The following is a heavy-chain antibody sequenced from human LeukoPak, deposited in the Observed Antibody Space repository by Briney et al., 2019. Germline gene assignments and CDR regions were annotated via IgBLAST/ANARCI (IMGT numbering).Heavy chain of an antibody. CDR2: ISAYNGNT. V-gene: IGHV1-18*01. J-gene: IGHJ4*02. CDR3: ARDNYYDTSGYDC. CDR1: SYTFTSNG. D-gene: IGHD3-22*01. Sequence: ASVKVSCKASSYTFTSNGFSWVRQPPGPGVERIGWISAYNGNTNYAQKLQGRLTMTTDTSTSTAYMELRSLRSDDTALYYCARDNYYDTSGYDCWGQGTLVTVSS.